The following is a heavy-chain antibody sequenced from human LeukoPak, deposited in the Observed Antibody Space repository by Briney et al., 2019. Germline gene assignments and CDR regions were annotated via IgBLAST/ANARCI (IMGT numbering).Heavy chain of an antibody. CDR1: GFTFNNYA. V-gene: IGHV3-23*01. Sequence: GGSLRLSCAASGFTFNNYAMNWVRQGPGEGLEWVSAISGTGGSAYYADSVKGRFTISRDNSKNTLYLQMNSLRAEDTAVYYCAKDGSTLGYCTNGVCYSSHFDYWGQGTLVTVSS. J-gene: IGHJ4*02. CDR2: ISGTGGSA. D-gene: IGHD2-8*01. CDR3: AKDGSTLGYCTNGVCYSSHFDY.